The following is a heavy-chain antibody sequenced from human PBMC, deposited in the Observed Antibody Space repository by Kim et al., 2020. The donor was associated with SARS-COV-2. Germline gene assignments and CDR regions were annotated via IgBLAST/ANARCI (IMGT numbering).Heavy chain of an antibody. CDR2: INHSGST. J-gene: IGHJ3*02. Sequence: SETLSLTCAVYGGSFSGYYWSWIRQPPGKGLEWIGEINHSGSTNYNPSLKSRVTISVDTSKNQFSLKLSSVTAADTAVYYCARERDSMGSSWSLVDAFDIWGQGTMVTVSS. CDR1: GGSFSGYY. D-gene: IGHD6-13*01. CDR3: ARERDSMGSSWSLVDAFDI. V-gene: IGHV4-34*01.